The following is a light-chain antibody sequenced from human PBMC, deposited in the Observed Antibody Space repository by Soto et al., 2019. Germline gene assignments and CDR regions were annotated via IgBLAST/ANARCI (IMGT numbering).Light chain of an antibody. J-gene: IGKJ4*01. CDR3: QQYNEWPLT. V-gene: IGKV3-15*01. Sequence: EIVLTQSPGTLSLSPGERATLSCRASQSVSQNFLAWYQQKPGQVPRLLIYGASTRASDIPARFSGSGSGTEFTLTISSLQSEDFAVYYCQQYNEWPLTFGGGTKVEIE. CDR2: GAS. CDR1: QSVSQN.